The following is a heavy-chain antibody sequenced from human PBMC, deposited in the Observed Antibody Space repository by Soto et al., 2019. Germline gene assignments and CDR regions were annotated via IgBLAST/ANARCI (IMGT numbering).Heavy chain of an antibody. Sequence: QPGGSLRLSCAASGFTFSDHYMDWVRQAPGKGLEWIGRATNKANSYGTEYAASVKGRFTVSRDDSENSLYLQMNSLKTEDTAVYYCARDGRRSGGYSTNFFDYWGQGTLVTVSS. J-gene: IGHJ4*02. CDR3: ARDGRRSGGYSTNFFDY. CDR2: ATNKANSYGT. V-gene: IGHV3-72*01. CDR1: GFTFSDHY. D-gene: IGHD5-18*01.